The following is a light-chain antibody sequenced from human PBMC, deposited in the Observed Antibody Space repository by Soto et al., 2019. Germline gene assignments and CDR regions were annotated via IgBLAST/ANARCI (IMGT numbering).Light chain of an antibody. V-gene: IGKV1-33*01. Sequence: DIQLTQSPSSLSASVGARVTITCQPSQDITNFLNWYQQKPGKAPRLLIAGASKLETGVPSRFSGSRSGTDYTFTIGSLQPEDIATYYCQHYANLPYTFGQGTKLEIK. J-gene: IGKJ2*01. CDR1: QDITNF. CDR3: QHYANLPYT. CDR2: GAS.